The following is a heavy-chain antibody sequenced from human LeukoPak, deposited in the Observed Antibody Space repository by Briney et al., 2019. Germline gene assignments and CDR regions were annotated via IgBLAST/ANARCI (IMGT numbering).Heavy chain of an antibody. V-gene: IGHV1-18*01. J-gene: IGHJ4*02. CDR2: ISAYNGNT. CDR1: GYTFTSYG. Sequence: ASVKVSCKASGYTFTSYGISWVRQAPGQGLEWMGWISAYNGNTNYAQKLQGRVTMTTDTSTSTAYMELRSLRSDDTAVYYCARPRGRWGAAAGIAYWGQGTLVTVSS. CDR3: ARPRGRWGAAAGIAY. D-gene: IGHD6-13*01.